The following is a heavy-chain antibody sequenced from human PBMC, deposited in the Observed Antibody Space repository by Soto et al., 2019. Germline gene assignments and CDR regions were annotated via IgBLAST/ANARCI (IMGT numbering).Heavy chain of an antibody. CDR3: ARESSTSRPYYFDY. J-gene: IGHJ4*02. CDR2: INSDGSVT. V-gene: IGHV3-74*01. Sequence: GGSLRLSCAVSVFTFTNYWMHWVRQAPGQGLVWVSRINSDGSVTNYADSVKGRFTTSRDNAKNTLYLQVNSLRAEDTAVYYCARESSTSRPYYFDYWGPGTLVTVSS. CDR1: VFTFTNYW. D-gene: IGHD2-2*01.